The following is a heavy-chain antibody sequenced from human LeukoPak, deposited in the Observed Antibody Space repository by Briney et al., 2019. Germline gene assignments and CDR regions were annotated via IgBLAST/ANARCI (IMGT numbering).Heavy chain of an antibody. V-gene: IGHV5-51*01. J-gene: IGHJ5*02. CDR3: ARQGWLQSEHNWFDP. D-gene: IGHD5-24*01. Sequence: KTGESLKISCKGSGYSFTSYWIGWVRQMPGKGLEWMGIIYPGDSDTRYSPSFQGQVTISADKSISTAYLQWSSLKASDTAMYCCARQGWLQSEHNWFDPWGQGTLVTVSS. CDR1: GYSFTSYW. CDR2: IYPGDSDT.